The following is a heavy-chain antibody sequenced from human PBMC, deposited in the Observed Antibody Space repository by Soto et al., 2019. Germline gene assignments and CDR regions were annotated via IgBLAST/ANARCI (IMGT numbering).Heavy chain of an antibody. J-gene: IGHJ4*02. CDR2: IYPRDSDT. Sequence: EVQLVQSGAEVKKQGESLKISCKGSGYSFTYYWIGWVRQMPGKGLEWMGIIYPRDSDTRYSPSFQGQVTISVDKSSSTAYLQWSSLQAADTAMYYCARQDGSSWYYFDYWGQGTLVTVSS. CDR3: ARQDGSSWYYFDY. V-gene: IGHV5-51*01. D-gene: IGHD6-13*01. CDR1: GYSFTYYW.